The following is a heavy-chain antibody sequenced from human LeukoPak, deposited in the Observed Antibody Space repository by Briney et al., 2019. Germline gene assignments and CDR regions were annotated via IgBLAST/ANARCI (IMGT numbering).Heavy chain of an antibody. D-gene: IGHD6-13*01. Sequence: SETLSLTCTVSGGSISSYYWSWIRQPAGKGLEWIGRTYTSGSTNYNPSLKSRVTISVDTSKNQFSLKLSSVTAADTAVYYCARDGDGSSWYHYFDYWGQGTLVTVSS. CDR3: ARDGDGSSWYHYFDY. CDR1: GGSISSYY. V-gene: IGHV4-4*07. J-gene: IGHJ4*02. CDR2: TYTSGST.